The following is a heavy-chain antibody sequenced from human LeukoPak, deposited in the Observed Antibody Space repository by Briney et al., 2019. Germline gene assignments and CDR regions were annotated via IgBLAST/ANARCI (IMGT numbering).Heavy chain of an antibody. CDR2: INHSGST. D-gene: IGHD5/OR15-5a*01. CDR3: ARSLGPW. CDR1: GGSFSGYY. J-gene: IGHJ4*02. V-gene: IGHV4-34*01. Sequence: SETLSLTCAVYGGSFSGYYWSWIRQPPGEGLEWIGEINHSGSTNYNSSLKSRVTISVDTSKNQFSLKLSSVTAADTAVYYCARSLGPWWGQGTQVTVSS.